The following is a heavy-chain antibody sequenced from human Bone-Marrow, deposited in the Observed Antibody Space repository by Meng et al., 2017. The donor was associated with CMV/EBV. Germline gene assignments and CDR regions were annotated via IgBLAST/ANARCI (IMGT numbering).Heavy chain of an antibody. CDR2: INPNSGGT. D-gene: IGHD6-19*01. J-gene: IGHJ6*02. CDR1: GYTFTGYY. Sequence: ASVKVSCKASGYTFTGYYMHWVRQAPGQGLEWMGWINPNSGGTNYAQKFQGRVTMTRDTSISTAYMELSRLRSDDTAVYYCARMYSSGWYSFYYYYGMDVWDQGTTDTVSS. V-gene: IGHV1-2*02. CDR3: ARMYSSGWYSFYYYYGMDV.